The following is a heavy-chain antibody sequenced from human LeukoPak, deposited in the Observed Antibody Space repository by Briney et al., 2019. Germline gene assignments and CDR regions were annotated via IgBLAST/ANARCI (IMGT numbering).Heavy chain of an antibody. CDR3: ARARPAYGSGSYYNGMDV. D-gene: IGHD3-10*01. Sequence: SETLSLTRTVSGGSISSYYWSWLRQPAGKGLEWIGRIYTSGSTNYNPSLKSRVTMSVDTSKNQFSLKLSSVTAADTAVYYCARARPAYGSGSYYNGMDVWGQGTTVTVSS. V-gene: IGHV4-4*07. CDR1: GGSISSYY. CDR2: IYTSGST. J-gene: IGHJ6*02.